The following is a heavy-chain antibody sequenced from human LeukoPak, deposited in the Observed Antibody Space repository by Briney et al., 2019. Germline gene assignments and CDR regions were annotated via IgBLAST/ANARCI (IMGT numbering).Heavy chain of an antibody. Sequence: ASVRVSCTASGGTFITYAISWVRQVPGPGLEWMRGIIPIFGTANYAQKFQGRVTSTADESTSTAYMELSSLRSEDTAVYYCAKDKSHTAMVTNPDYWGQGTLVTVSS. D-gene: IGHD5-18*01. CDR3: AKDKSHTAMVTNPDY. J-gene: IGHJ4*02. V-gene: IGHV1-69*13. CDR2: IIPIFGTA. CDR1: GGTFITYA.